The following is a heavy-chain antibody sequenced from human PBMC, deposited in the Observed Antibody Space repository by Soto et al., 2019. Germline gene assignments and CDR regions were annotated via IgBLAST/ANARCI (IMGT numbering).Heavy chain of an antibody. CDR3: VRYLNVDFYY. Sequence: QVQLVQSGAEVRQPGASVTVSCKASGYSFTTYGMSWVRQAPGQGLEYMGWINGYGHGAKYVQRFQGRCSMTTDTSTNTVDMDLRSLSVDDTFVDYCVRYLNVDFYYCGQGTVAIVSP. CDR2: INGYGHGA. D-gene: IGHD5-12*01. J-gene: IGHJ4*02. V-gene: IGHV1-18*01. CDR1: GYSFTTYG.